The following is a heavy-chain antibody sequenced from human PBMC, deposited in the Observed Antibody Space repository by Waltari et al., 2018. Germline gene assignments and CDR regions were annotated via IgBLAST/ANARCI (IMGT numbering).Heavy chain of an antibody. CDR2: IAYSGST. J-gene: IGHJ4*02. V-gene: IGHV4-59*08. Sequence: QVQLQESGPGLVKPSETLSLTCTDSGGSITSNYWSWIRQPPGKGLEWIGYIAYSGSTNYDPSRKSRVTMSVDTSKNQVSLKLSSVTAADTAVYYCARHKAGTTADHWGQGTLVTVSS. CDR1: GGSITSNY. D-gene: IGHD1-7*01. CDR3: ARHKAGTTADH.